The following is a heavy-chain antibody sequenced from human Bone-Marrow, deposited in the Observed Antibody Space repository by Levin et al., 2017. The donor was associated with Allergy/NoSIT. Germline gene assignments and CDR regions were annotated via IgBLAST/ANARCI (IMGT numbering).Heavy chain of an antibody. CDR2: ISSGSNTI. D-gene: IGHD3-10*01. V-gene: IGHV3-48*01. CDR3: ARGFRRMDV. Sequence: PGESLKISCAASGFTFSAYRMTWVRQAPGKGLEWVSYISSGSNTIHYADSVKGRFTISRDNAKNSLYLQMNSLRAEDTAVYYCARGFRRMDVWGLGTTVTVSS. J-gene: IGHJ6*02. CDR1: GFTFSAYR.